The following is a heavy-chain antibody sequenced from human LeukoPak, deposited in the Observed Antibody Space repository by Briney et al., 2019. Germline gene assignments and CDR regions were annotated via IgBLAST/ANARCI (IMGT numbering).Heavy chain of an antibody. V-gene: IGHV3-66*01. Sequence: GGSLRLSCAASGFIVSSNYMSWVRQAPGKGLEWVSVLHNDGTTHYAEYVKGRFTISRDDSQNTLHLQMNSPRAEDTALYYCARGWAGAFDCWGQGTLVTVSS. J-gene: IGHJ4*02. D-gene: IGHD1-26*01. CDR3: ARGWAGAFDC. CDR1: GFIVSSNY. CDR2: LHNDGTT.